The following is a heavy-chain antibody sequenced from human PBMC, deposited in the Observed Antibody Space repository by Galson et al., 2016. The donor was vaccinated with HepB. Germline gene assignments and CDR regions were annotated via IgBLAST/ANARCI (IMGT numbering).Heavy chain of an antibody. V-gene: IGHV3-74*03. CDR1: GFSFSVNW. Sequence: SLRLSCAASGFSFSVNWMHWVRQAPGQGLVWVSRIKSDGSITTYADSVKGRFTISRDNAKNTLYLQMNSLRAEDTAVYHCVSQFSDSGYWGQGTLVTVSS. J-gene: IGHJ4*02. D-gene: IGHD5-24*01. CDR2: IKSDGSIT. CDR3: VSQFSDSGY.